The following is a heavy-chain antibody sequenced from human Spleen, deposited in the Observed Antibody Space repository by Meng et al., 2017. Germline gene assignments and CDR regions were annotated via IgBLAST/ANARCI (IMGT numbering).Heavy chain of an antibody. V-gene: IGHV4-34*01. CDR3: ARGPTTMAHDFDY. J-gene: IGHJ4*02. CDR2: INHSGST. D-gene: IGHD4-11*01. CDR1: GGSFSDYY. Sequence: QVHLQQLGAGLLKPSETLSRTCAVSGGSFSDYYWSWIRQPPGKGLEWIGEINHSGSTNYNPSLESRATISVDTSQNNLSLKLSSVTAADSAVYYCARGPTTMAHDFDYWGQGTLVTVSS.